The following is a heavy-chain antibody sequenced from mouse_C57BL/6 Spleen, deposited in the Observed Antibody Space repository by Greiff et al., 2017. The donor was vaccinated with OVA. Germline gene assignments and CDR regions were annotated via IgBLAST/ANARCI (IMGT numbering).Heavy chain of an antibody. Sequence: VQLQQSGPELVKPGASVKMSCKASGYTFTDYYMNWVKQSHGKSLEWIGDINPNNGGTSYNQQFKGKATLTVDKSSSTAYMELRSLTSEDSAVYYCARRGNSRYFDVWGTGTTVTVSS. CDR2: INPNNGGT. J-gene: IGHJ1*03. CDR3: ARRGNSRYFDV. V-gene: IGHV1-26*01. CDR1: GYTFTDYY.